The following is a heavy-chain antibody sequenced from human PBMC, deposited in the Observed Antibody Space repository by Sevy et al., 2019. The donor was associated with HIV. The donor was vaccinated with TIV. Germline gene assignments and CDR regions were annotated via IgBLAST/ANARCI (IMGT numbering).Heavy chain of an antibody. CDR3: ARQILGDSSTWYFLDAFDI. CDR1: GYSFTKYW. J-gene: IGHJ3*02. CDR2: IYPGDSDI. V-gene: IGHV5-51*01. D-gene: IGHD2-2*01. Sequence: GESLKISCKASGYSFTKYWIGWVRQMPGKGLEWMGIIYPGDSDIRYSPSFPGQVTFSVDKSISTAYLQWSSLKASDTAMYYCARQILGDSSTWYFLDAFDIWGQETMVTVSS.